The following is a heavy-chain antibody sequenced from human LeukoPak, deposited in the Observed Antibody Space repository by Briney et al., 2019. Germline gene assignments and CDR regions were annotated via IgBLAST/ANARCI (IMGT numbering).Heavy chain of an antibody. CDR2: ISGSGGST. D-gene: IGHD3-10*01. V-gene: IGHV3-23*01. CDR3: VRTMVRGVISYYFDY. CDR1: GFTFSSYA. Sequence: QPGGSLRLSCAASGFTFSSYAMSWVRQAPGKGLEWVSAISGSGGSTYYADSVKGRFTISRDNSKNTPYLQMNSLRAEDTAVYYCVRTMVRGVISYYFDYWGQGTLVTVSS. J-gene: IGHJ4*02.